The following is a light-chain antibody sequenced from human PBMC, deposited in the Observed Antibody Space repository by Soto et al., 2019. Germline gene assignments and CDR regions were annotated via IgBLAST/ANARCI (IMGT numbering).Light chain of an antibody. Sequence: EIVLTQSPGILSLSPGERATLSYRASQSVSNDFLAWYQQKPGQAPRLLIYGASTRATDVPDRFSGSGSGADFTLTISRLEPEDFAVYYCQQYGSSPPRTFGQVNKVDIK. CDR2: GAS. CDR3: QQYGSSPPRT. V-gene: IGKV3-20*01. J-gene: IGKJ1*01. CDR1: QSVSNDF.